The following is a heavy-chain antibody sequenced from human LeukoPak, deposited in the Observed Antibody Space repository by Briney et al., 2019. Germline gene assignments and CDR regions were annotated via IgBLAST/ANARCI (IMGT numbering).Heavy chain of an antibody. D-gene: IGHD1-14*01. J-gene: IGHJ4*02. CDR3: VRDPHIENYFGTNTGLRDF. Sequence: SETLSLTCAVSGGSISSSPWCSWVPQPPGKGLEWIGTIYHDGNTDYNPSHKSRVTISVDKAKNQLALKLTSVTAADTAVYYCVRDPHIENYFGTNTGLRDFWGQRTLVTVSS. CDR2: IYHDGNT. V-gene: IGHV4-4*02. CDR1: GGSISSSPW.